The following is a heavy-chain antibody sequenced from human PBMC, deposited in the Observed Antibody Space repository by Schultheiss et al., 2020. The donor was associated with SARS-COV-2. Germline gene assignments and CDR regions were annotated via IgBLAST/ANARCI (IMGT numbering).Heavy chain of an antibody. Sequence: GGSLRLSCAASGFTFSNAWMSWVRQAPGKGLEWVGRIKSKTDGGTTDYAAPVKGRFTISRDDSKNTLYLQMNSLKTEDTAVYYCTTSVVPAATHNWNYYWGQGTLVTVS. CDR3: TTSVVPAATHNWNYY. CDR1: GFTFSNAW. D-gene: IGHD2-2*01. CDR2: IKSKTDGGTT. J-gene: IGHJ4*02. V-gene: IGHV3-15*01.